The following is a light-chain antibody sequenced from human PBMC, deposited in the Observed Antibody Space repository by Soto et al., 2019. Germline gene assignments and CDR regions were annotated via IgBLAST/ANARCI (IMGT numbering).Light chain of an antibody. CDR1: TNDIGGYNY. J-gene: IGLJ3*02. V-gene: IGLV2-14*01. CDR3: CSDTISATLV. CDR2: EVR. Sequence: QSALTQPASVSGSPGQSITISCSGTTNDIGGYNYVSWYQHHPGKVPKVIIYEVRNRPSGVSKRFSGSKSGNTASLTISGLQAEDEADDYCCSDTISATLVFGGGTKLTVL.